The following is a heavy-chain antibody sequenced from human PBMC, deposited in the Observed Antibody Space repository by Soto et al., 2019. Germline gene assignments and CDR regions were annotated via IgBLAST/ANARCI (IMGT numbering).Heavy chain of an antibody. J-gene: IGHJ4*02. D-gene: IGHD3-10*01. Sequence: SDTLSITCSVSGGSIIGDDCSWIRQPPGKGLEWIGYIYYTGNTNYNPSLNSRVTISVDRSKNQFSLKLSSVTAANTAVYYCARSPGYYSDHWGKGTLVIVSS. V-gene: IGHV4-59*01. CDR3: ARSPGYYSDH. CDR1: GGSIIGDD. CDR2: IYYTGNT.